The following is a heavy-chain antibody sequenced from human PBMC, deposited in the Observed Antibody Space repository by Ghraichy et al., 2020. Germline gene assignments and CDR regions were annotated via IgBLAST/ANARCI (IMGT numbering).Heavy chain of an antibody. CDR2: IYSGGST. Sequence: GGSLRLSCAASGFTFSTNYMTWVRQAPGKGLEWVSVIYSGGSTSYADSVKGRFTISRDNSKNTLYLQMNSLRAEDTAVYYCASGSSGYSYGYGAGYGMDVWGQGTTVTVSS. V-gene: IGHV3-66*01. J-gene: IGHJ6*02. CDR3: ASGSSGYSYGYGAGYGMDV. CDR1: GFTFSTNY. D-gene: IGHD5-18*01.